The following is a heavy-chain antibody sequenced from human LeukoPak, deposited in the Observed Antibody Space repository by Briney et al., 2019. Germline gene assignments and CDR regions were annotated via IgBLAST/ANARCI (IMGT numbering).Heavy chain of an antibody. J-gene: IGHJ4*02. D-gene: IGHD3-22*01. CDR2: ISGSGRRP. V-gene: IGHV3-23*01. CDR3: AKDGHSFYYDGDGYYFDS. CDR1: GFTFSSYA. Sequence: GGSLRLSCAASGFTFSSYAVSWVRQAPGKGLEWVSAISGSGRRPYYADSLQGRFTISRDNSKNTVSLQMNSLRVEDTAIYYCAKDGHSFYYDGDGYYFDSWGQGTLVTVSS.